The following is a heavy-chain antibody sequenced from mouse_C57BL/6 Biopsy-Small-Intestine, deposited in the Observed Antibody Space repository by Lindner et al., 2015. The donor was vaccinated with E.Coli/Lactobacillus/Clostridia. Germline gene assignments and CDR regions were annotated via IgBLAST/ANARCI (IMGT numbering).Heavy chain of an antibody. CDR2: INPNSGAT. CDR3: ARDTGFPFFDY. CDR1: GYTFTGYY. Sequence: SVKVSCKASGYTFTGYYIYWVRQAPGQGPEWMGRINPNSGATDFAQTFHGRVTMTRDTSTNTAYMELSSLRPDDTAVYFCARDTGFPFFDYWGQGTLVTVSS. V-gene: IGHV1-84*02. D-gene: IGHD4-1*01. J-gene: IGHJ4*01.